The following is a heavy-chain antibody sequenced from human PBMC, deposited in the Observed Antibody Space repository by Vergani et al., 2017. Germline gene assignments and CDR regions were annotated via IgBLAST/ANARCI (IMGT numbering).Heavy chain of an antibody. CDR2: IFPSGNS. J-gene: IGHJ3*02. CDR3: ARFSSTSCYAFDI. V-gene: IGHV4-30-2*01. CDR1: GDSITNGGFS. Sequence: QLQLQESGSGLVKPSQTLSLTCAVSGDSITNGGFSWNWIRQPPGKGPEWIGYIFPSGNSDYNPSLKNRVSISLDKSKNQFSLKLSSVTAADTAVYYCARFSSTSCYAFDIWGQGTMVTVSS. D-gene: IGHD2-2*01.